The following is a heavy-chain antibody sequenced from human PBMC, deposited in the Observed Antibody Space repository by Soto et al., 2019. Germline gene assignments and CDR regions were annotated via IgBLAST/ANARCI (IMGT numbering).Heavy chain of an antibody. J-gene: IGHJ6*02. CDR1: GFTFSSYD. D-gene: IGHD5-18*01. Sequence: GGSLRLSCAGSGFTFSSYDMSWVRQAPGKGLEWVSAVSESGRSTYYADSVKGGFTISRDNSKNTLYLQMNSLRAEDTAVYYCARDNGYSHGHGMDVWGQGTTVTVSS. CDR3: ARDNGYSHGHGMDV. CDR2: VSESGRST. V-gene: IGHV3-23*01.